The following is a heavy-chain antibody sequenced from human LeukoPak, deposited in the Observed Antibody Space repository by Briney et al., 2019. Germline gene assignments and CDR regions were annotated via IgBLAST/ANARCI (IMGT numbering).Heavy chain of an antibody. CDR3: ARLGSSGNWFDP. D-gene: IGHD3-22*01. CDR2: IYYSGST. CDR1: GGSIGSYY. J-gene: IGHJ5*02. V-gene: IGHV4-59*08. Sequence: SETLSLTCTVSGGSIGSYYWSWIRQPPGKGLEWIGYIYYSGSTNYNPSLKSRVTISVDTSKNQFSLKLSSVTAADTAVYYCARLGSSGNWFDPWGQGTLVTVSS.